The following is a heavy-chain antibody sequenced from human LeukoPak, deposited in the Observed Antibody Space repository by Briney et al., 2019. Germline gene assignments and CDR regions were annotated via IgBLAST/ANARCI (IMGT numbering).Heavy chain of an antibody. J-gene: IGHJ4*02. CDR3: ARDGDILTGYYAPFDY. Sequence: GGSLRLSCAASGFTFSSYWMSWVRQAPGKGLEWVAHIKQDGSEKYYVDSVKGRFTISRDNAKNSLYLQMNSLSAEDTAVYYCARDGDILTGYYAPFDYWGQGTLVTVSS. CDR1: GFTFSSYW. V-gene: IGHV3-7*01. CDR2: IKQDGSEK. D-gene: IGHD3-9*01.